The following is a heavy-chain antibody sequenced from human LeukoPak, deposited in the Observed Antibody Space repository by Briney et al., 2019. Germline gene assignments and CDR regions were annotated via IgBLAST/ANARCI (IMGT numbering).Heavy chain of an antibody. J-gene: IGHJ4*02. D-gene: IGHD3-22*01. V-gene: IGHV1-24*01. CDR2: FDPEDGET. CDR1: GYTLTELS. CDR3: ATDQAYYYDSSGYPLGY. Sequence: ASVKVSCKVSGYTLTELSIHWVRQAPGKGLEGMGGFDPEDGETIYAQKFQGRVTMTEDTSTDTAYMELSSLRSEDTAVYYCATDQAYYYDSSGYPLGYWGQGTLVTVSS.